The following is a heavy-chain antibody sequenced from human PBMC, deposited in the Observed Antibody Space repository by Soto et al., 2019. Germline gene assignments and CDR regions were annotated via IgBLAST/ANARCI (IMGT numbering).Heavy chain of an antibody. D-gene: IGHD3-22*01. J-gene: IGHJ4*02. CDR1: GYTFTCYG. CDR3: AREGMYYYDSSGYGNFDY. CDR2: ISAYNGNT. V-gene: IGHV1-18*01. Sequence: ASVKVSCKASGYTFTCYGISWVRQAPGQGLEWMGWISAYNGNTNYAQKLQGRVTMTTDTSTSTAYMELRSLRSDDTAVYYCAREGMYYYDSSGYGNFDYWGQGTLVTVSS.